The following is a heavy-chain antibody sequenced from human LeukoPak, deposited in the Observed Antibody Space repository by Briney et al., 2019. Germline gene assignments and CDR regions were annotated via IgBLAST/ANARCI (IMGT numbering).Heavy chain of an antibody. V-gene: IGHV3-23*01. D-gene: IGHD1-1*01. CDR1: GFTFNTYG. J-gene: IGHJ4*02. CDR3: ARRAAGTHFDY. CDR2: ISGSGGAT. Sequence: PGGSLRLSCAASGFTFNTYGISWVRQAPGKGLEWVSGISGSGGATYYADSVKGRFTISRDDPHNTLYLQMNSLRAEDTAVYFCARRAAGTHFDYWGLGTLVTVSS.